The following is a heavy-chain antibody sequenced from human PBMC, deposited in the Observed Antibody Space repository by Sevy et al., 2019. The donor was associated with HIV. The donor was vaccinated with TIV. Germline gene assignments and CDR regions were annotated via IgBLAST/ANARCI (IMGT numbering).Heavy chain of an antibody. CDR3: ARAYCSSTSCSRVWYYYGMDV. J-gene: IGHJ6*02. D-gene: IGHD2-2*01. V-gene: IGHV4-38-2*01. CDR2: IYPSGST. Sequence: QSQTLSLTCAVSGYSISSGYYWGWIRQPPGKGLEWIGSIYPSGSTYYNPSLKSRVTISVDTSKNQFSLKLSSVTAADTAVYYCARAYCSSTSCSRVWYYYGMDVWGQWTTVTVS. CDR1: GYSISSGYY.